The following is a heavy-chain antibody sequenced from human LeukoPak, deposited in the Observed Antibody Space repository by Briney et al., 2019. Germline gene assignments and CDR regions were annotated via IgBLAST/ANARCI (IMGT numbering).Heavy chain of an antibody. J-gene: IGHJ4*02. CDR2: ISSSSSTI. Sequence: GGSLRLSCAASGFTFSSYSMNWVRQAPGKGLEWVSYISSSSSTIYYADSVKGRFTISRDNAKNSLYLQMNSLRAEDTAVYYCATDASGNERSPSPFDYWGQGTLVTVSS. CDR1: GFTFSSYS. V-gene: IGHV3-48*04. CDR3: ATDASGNERSPSPFDY. D-gene: IGHD1-1*01.